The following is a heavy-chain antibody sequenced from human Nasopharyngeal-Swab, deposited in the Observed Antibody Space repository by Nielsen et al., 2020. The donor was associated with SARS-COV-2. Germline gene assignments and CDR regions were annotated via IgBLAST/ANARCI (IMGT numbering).Heavy chain of an antibody. CDR1: GYTFTSYG. Sequence: ASVKVSCKASGYTFTSYGISWVRQAPGQGLEWMGWISACNGSTNYAQKLQGRVTMTTDTSTSTAYMELRSLRSDDTAVYYCARDPLGSSSSVGDYWGQGTLVTVSS. V-gene: IGHV1-18*04. CDR2: ISACNGST. D-gene: IGHD6-6*01. CDR3: ARDPLGSSSSVGDY. J-gene: IGHJ4*02.